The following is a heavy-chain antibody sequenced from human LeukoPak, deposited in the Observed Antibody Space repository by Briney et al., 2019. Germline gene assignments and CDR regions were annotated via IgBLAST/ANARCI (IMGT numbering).Heavy chain of an antibody. CDR2: ITGGGRT. CDR3: ARDPNGDYIGAFDF. J-gene: IGHJ3*01. D-gene: IGHD4-17*01. CDR1: GFTFNNYA. Sequence: GESLRLSCAASGFTFNNYAMMWVRQAQGQGLEWVSAITGGGRTYYADSVKGRFTISRDNSKNTLYLQMNSLRAEDTALYFCARDPNGDYIGAFDFLGQGTVVTVSS. V-gene: IGHV3-23*01.